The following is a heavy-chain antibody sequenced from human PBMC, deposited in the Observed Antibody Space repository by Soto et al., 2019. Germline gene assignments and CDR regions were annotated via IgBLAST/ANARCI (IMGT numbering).Heavy chain of an antibody. J-gene: IGHJ2*01. Sequence: QVQLQQWGAGLLKPSETLSLTCAVYGGSFSGYYWSWIRQPPGKVLEWIGEINHSGSTNYNPSLKRRVTITVDTSKHHLSPKQSSVTAADTAVYYCARGWNGSGSYSTRYFDLWGRGTLVTGSS. V-gene: IGHV4-34*01. D-gene: IGHD1-26*01. CDR1: GGSFSGYY. CDR3: ARGWNGSGSYSTRYFDL. CDR2: INHSGST.